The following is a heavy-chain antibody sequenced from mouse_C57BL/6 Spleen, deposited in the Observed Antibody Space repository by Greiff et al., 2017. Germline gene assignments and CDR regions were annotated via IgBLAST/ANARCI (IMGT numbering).Heavy chain of an antibody. CDR1: GFTFSDYG. CDR3: ARTYYDYDGTRCAY. CDR2: ISSGSSTI. Sequence: EVQLVESGGGLVKPGGSLKLSCAASGFTFSDYGMHWVRQAPEKGLEWVAYISSGSSTIYYADTVKGRITISRDNAKNTLFLQMTSLRSEDTAMYYCARTYYDYDGTRCAYWGQGTLVTVSA. D-gene: IGHD2-4*01. V-gene: IGHV5-17*01. J-gene: IGHJ3*01.